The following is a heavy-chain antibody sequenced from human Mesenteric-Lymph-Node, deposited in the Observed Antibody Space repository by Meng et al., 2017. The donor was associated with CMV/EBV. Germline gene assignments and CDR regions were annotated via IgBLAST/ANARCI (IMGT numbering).Heavy chain of an antibody. CDR3: ARDPDSSSKIDY. CDR1: SGSISSYY. D-gene: IGHD6-6*01. CDR2: IYYTGST. J-gene: IGHJ4*02. Sequence: SETLSLTCTVSSGSISSYYWSWIRQPPGKGLEWIGYIYYTGSTNYNPSLKSRVTISVDTSKNQFSLQVTSVTAADTAVYYCARDPDSSSKIDYWGQGTLVTVSS. V-gene: IGHV4-59*01.